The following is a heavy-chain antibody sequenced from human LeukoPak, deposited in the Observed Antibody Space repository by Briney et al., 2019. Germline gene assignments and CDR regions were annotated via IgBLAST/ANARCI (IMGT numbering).Heavy chain of an antibody. Sequence: SETLFLTCTVSGGSISSGDYYWSWIRQPPGKGLEWIGYIYYSGSTYYNPSLKSRVTISVDTSKNQFSLKLSSVTAADTAVYYCARGSCSGGSCYSSWFDPWGQGTLVTVSS. CDR2: IYYSGST. V-gene: IGHV4-30-4*01. CDR1: GGSISSGDYY. CDR3: ARGSCSGGSCYSSWFDP. J-gene: IGHJ5*02. D-gene: IGHD2-15*01.